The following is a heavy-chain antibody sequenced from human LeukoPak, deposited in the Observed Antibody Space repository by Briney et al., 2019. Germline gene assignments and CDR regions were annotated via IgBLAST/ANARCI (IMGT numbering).Heavy chain of an antibody. Sequence: ASVKVSCKASGYTFTGYYMHWVRQAPGQGLEWMGWINPNSGGTNYAQKFQGRVTMTRDTSISTAYMELSRLRSDDTAVYYCARDLEYYYDSSGYYDHYYYYMGVWGKGTTVTVSS. CDR2: INPNSGGT. CDR3: ARDLEYYYDSSGYYDHYYYYMGV. J-gene: IGHJ6*03. CDR1: GYTFTGYY. D-gene: IGHD3-22*01. V-gene: IGHV1-2*02.